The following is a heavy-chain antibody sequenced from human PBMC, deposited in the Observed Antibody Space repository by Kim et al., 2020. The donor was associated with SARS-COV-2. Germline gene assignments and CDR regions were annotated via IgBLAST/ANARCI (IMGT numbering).Heavy chain of an antibody. Sequence: GGSLRLSCAASGFTFSTYWMYWVRQAPGKVLVCVSRMNTDGRSTTYADSVKGLFTFSRDTAKNTLYLQMNSLRGEDTAVYSCARGDISYGMDVWGQGSTV. CDR1: GFTFSTYW. CDR2: MNTDGRST. V-gene: IGHV3-74*01. D-gene: IGHD3-9*01. CDR3: ARGDISYGMDV. J-gene: IGHJ6*02.